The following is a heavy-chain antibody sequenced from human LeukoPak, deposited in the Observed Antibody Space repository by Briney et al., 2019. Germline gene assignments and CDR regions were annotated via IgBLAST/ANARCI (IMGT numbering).Heavy chain of an antibody. J-gene: IGHJ5*02. V-gene: IGHV4-39*07. CDR2: IYHSGST. CDR3: ARRYKITIFGVVIDWFDP. D-gene: IGHD3-3*01. CDR1: GGSISSSSYY. Sequence: SETLSLTCTVSGGSISSSSYYWGWIRQPPGKGLEWIGSIYHSGSTYYNPSLKSRVTISVDTSKNQFSLKLSSVTAADTAVYYCARRYKITIFGVVIDWFDPWGQGTLVTVSS.